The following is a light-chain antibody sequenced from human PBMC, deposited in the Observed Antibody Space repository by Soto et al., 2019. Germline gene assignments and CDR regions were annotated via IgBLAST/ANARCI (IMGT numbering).Light chain of an antibody. CDR3: QQYDNVPLT. CDR1: QDISDS. Sequence: DIQMTQSPSSLSASVGDRVTITCQASQDISDSLNWYQQKAGNAPKLLIYDASNLETGVPSRFSGRGSGTDFTFTISRLQPEDIATYYCQQYDNVPLTFGGGTKVEIK. V-gene: IGKV1-33*01. CDR2: DAS. J-gene: IGKJ4*01.